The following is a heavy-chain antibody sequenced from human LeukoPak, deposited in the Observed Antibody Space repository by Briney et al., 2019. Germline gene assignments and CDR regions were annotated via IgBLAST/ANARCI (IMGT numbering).Heavy chain of an antibody. CDR3: ARDHPHDKGYSGYSYFDS. J-gene: IGHJ4*02. CDR2: IIPIFGTA. V-gene: IGHV1-69*13. CDR1: GGTFSSYA. D-gene: IGHD5-12*01. Sequence: ASVKVSCKASGGTFSSYAISWVRQAPGQGLEWMGGIIPIFGTANYAQKFQGRVTITADESTSTAYMDLRSLRSDDTAVYYCARDHPHDKGYSGYSYFDSWGQGTLVTVSS.